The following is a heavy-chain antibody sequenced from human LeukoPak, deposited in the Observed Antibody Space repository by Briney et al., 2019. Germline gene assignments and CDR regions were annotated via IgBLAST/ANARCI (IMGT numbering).Heavy chain of an antibody. V-gene: IGHV4-39*07. CDR1: GGSIGSSSYY. Sequence: SETLSLTCTVSGGSIGSSSYYWGWIHQPPGKGLEWIGSIYYSGSTYYNPSLKSRVTISVDTSKNQFSLKLSSVTAADTAVYYCARAGQQLVDYWYFDLWGRGTLVTVSS. J-gene: IGHJ2*01. CDR3: ARAGQQLVDYWYFDL. CDR2: IYYSGST. D-gene: IGHD6-13*01.